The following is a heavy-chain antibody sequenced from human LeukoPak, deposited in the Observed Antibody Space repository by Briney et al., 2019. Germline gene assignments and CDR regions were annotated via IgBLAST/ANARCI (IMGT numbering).Heavy chain of an antibody. CDR1: GGSMTHYF. CDR3: ARATQRYCSGTTCFPYWFDT. J-gene: IGHJ5*02. V-gene: IGHV4-4*09. D-gene: IGHD2-2*01. CDR2: THTGGSP. Sequence: MTSGTLSLICTVSGGSMTHYFWNWIRQAPGKGREWSGYTHTGGSPDYSRSLKSRVTISLDTAKNPFSLTLSYVTAADTAVYFCARATQRYCSGTTCFPYWFDTWGQGTLATVSS.